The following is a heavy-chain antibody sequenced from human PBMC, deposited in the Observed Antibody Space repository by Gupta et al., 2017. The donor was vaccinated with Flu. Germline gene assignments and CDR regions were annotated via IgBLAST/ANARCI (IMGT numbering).Heavy chain of an antibody. J-gene: IGHJ4*02. CDR3: ARVLYSTSWYEDY. V-gene: IGHV4-59*01. CDR1: GGFIASYY. D-gene: IGHD6-13*01. Sequence: QVQLEESGPGLVKPSETLSLTCTVSGGFIASYYWTWVRQPPGKGLEWLGYIYYSGSTTYNPTLERRLTMSVDTSRNQFSLHLSSVTAADTAVYYCARVLYSTSWYEDYWGQGTLVTVSS. CDR2: IYYSGST.